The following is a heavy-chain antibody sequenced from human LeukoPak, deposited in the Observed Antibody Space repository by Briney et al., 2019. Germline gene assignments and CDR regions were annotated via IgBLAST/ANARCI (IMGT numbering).Heavy chain of an antibody. D-gene: IGHD3-10*01. CDR3: ARRRGVTMVRGVIYYFDY. CDR1: GGSISSHY. V-gene: IGHV4-59*11. CDR2: IYYSGNT. Sequence: SETLSLTCTVSGGSISSHYWSWIRQPPGKGLEWIGYIYYSGNTNYNPSLKSRVTISVDTSKNLFSLKLNSVTAADTAVYYCARRRGVTMVRGVIYYFDYWGQGTLVTVSS. J-gene: IGHJ4*02.